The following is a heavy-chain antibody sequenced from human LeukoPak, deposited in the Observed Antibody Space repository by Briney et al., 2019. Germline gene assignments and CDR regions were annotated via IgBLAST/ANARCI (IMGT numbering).Heavy chain of an antibody. J-gene: IGHJ4*02. CDR1: GGSFSGYY. V-gene: IGHV4-30-4*08. D-gene: IGHD6-13*01. CDR2: IYYSGST. CDR3: ARARGHRYSSSWFFDY. Sequence: SETLSLTCAVYGGSFSGYYWSWIRQPPGKGLEWIGYIYYSGSTYYNPSLKSRVTISVDTSKNQFSLKLSSVTAADTAVYYCARARGHRYSSSWFFDYWGQGTLVTVSS.